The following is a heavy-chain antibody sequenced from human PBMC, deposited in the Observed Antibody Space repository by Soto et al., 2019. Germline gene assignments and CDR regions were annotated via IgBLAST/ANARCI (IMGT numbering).Heavy chain of an antibody. Sequence: SETLSLTCTVSGGSISSGDYYWSWIRQPPGKGLEWIGYIYYSGSTYYNPSLKSRVTISVDTSKNQFSLKLSSVTAADTAVCYCAREGTTTLIDYWGQGTLVTVSS. D-gene: IGHD4-4*01. CDR3: AREGTTTLIDY. J-gene: IGHJ4*02. CDR2: IYYSGST. CDR1: GGSISSGDYY. V-gene: IGHV4-30-4*01.